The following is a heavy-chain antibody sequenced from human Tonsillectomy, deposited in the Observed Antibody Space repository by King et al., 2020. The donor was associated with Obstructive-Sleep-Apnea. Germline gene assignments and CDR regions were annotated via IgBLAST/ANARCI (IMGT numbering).Heavy chain of an antibody. CDR2: IYYSGST. CDR1: GGSISSGGYY. D-gene: IGHD2-15*01. Sequence: VQLQESGPGLVKPSQTLSLTCTVSGGSISSGGYYWSWIRQHPGKGLDWIGYIYYSGSTYYNPSLKSRVTISVDTSKNQFSLKLSSVTAADTAVYYCARSPTQGFGSGGSCYSCWFDPWGQGTLVTVSS. J-gene: IGHJ5*02. V-gene: IGHV4-31*03. CDR3: ARSPTQGFGSGGSCYSCWFDP.